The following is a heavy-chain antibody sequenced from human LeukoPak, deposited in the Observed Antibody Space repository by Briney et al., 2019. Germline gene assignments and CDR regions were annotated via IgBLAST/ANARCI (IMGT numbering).Heavy chain of an antibody. V-gene: IGHV3-21*01. CDR1: GFTFSSYS. CDR3: ARPSRDGYNGDY. J-gene: IGHJ4*02. Sequence: GGSLRLSCAASGFTFSSYSMNWVRQAPGKGLEWVSSISSSSSYIYYADSVKGRFTISRDNAKNSLYLQMNSLRAEDTAVYYCARPSRDGYNGDYWGQGALVTVSS. CDR2: ISSSSSYI. D-gene: IGHD5-12*01.